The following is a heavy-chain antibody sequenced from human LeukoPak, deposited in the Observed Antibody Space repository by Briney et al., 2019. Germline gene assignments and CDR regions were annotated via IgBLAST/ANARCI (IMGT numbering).Heavy chain of an antibody. CDR3: AREGSSWPHPYWYFDL. CDR1: GFTFSSYG. J-gene: IGHJ2*01. Sequence: PGGSLRLSCAASGFTFSSYGMHWVRQAPGKGLEWVAVLSYDGRNKYYADSVKGRFTISRDNPKNTLYLQMNSLRAEDTAVYYCAREGSSWPHPYWYFDLWGRGTLVTVSS. D-gene: IGHD6-13*01. CDR2: LSYDGRNK. V-gene: IGHV3-30*03.